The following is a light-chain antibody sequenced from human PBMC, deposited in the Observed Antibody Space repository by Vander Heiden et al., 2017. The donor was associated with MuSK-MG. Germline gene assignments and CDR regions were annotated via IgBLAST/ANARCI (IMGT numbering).Light chain of an antibody. CDR2: AAS. J-gene: IGKJ5*01. Sequence: DIKMTQSPSSLSASVGDRVTITCRASQSISSYLNWYQQKPGKAPKLLIYAASSLQSGVPSRFSGSGSGTDFTLTISSLQPEDFATYYCQQSYSTLSLTFGQGTRLEIK. V-gene: IGKV1-39*01. CDR3: QQSYSTLSLT. CDR1: QSISSY.